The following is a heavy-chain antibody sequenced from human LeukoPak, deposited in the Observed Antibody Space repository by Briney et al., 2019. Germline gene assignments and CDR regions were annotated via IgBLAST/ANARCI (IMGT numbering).Heavy chain of an antibody. Sequence: GGSLRLSCAASGFIFSDHYMDWVRQAPGKGLEWVGRTRNIAKSYTTEYAASVKGRFIISRDDSKNSLYLQMNSLKTEDTAVYYCAGVPWSDPWGQGTLVTVSS. CDR3: AGVPWSDP. J-gene: IGHJ5*02. D-gene: IGHD6-6*01. CDR1: GFIFSDHY. CDR2: TRNIAKSYTT. V-gene: IGHV3-72*01.